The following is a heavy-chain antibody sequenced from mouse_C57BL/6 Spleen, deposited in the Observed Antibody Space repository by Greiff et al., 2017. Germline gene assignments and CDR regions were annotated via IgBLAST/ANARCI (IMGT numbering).Heavy chain of an antibody. CDR1: GYAFSSSW. Sequence: LQESGPELVKPGASVKISCKASGYAFSSSWMNWVKQRPGKGLEWIGRIYPGDGDTNYNGKFKGKATLTADKSSSTAYMQLSSLTSEDSAVYFCAREPYYYGSSSFDYWGQGTTLTVSS. J-gene: IGHJ2*01. CDR3: AREPYYYGSSSFDY. D-gene: IGHD1-1*01. CDR2: IYPGDGDT. V-gene: IGHV1-82*01.